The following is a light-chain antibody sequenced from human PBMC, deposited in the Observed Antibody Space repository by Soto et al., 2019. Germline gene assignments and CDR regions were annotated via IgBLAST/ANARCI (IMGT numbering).Light chain of an antibody. CDR1: GSNIGSNT. CDR2: DDY. V-gene: IGLV1-44*01. J-gene: IGLJ3*02. CDR3: AAWDDALNGV. Sequence: QSVLTQPPSASGTPGQRVTISCSGGGSNIGSNTVTWYQQFPGTAPKLLIYDDYQRPSGVPDRFSGSKSGTPASLAISGLQSEDEADYYCAAWDDALNGVFGGGTKLTVL.